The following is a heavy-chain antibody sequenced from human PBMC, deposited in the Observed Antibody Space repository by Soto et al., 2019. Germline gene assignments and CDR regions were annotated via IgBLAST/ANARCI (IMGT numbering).Heavy chain of an antibody. V-gene: IGHV3-30*18. CDR1: GFTFSSYG. J-gene: IGHJ6*02. CDR3: AKDVSGDFWSGYYRYYYGMDV. Sequence: GGSLRLSCAASGFTFSSYGMHWVRQAPGKGLEWVAVISYDGSNKYYADSVKGRFTISRDNSKNTLYLQMNSLRAEDTAVYYCAKDVSGDFWSGYYRYYYGMDVWGQGTTVTVSS. CDR2: ISYDGSNK. D-gene: IGHD3-3*01.